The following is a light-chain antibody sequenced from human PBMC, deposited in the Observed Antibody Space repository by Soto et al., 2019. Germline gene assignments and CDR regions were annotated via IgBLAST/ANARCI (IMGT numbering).Light chain of an antibody. CDR3: QQSPT. Sequence: DIQMTQSPSSLSASVGDRVTITCRASQSISSYLNWYQQKPGKAPKLLIYAASSLQSGVPSRFSGSGSGTDFTVTISSLQPEDFATYYCQQSPTFGQGTKVEIK. CDR2: AAS. CDR1: QSISSY. V-gene: IGKV1-39*01. J-gene: IGKJ1*01.